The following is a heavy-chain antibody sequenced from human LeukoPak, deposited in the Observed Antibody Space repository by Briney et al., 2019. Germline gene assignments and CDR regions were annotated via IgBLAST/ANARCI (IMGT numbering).Heavy chain of an antibody. V-gene: IGHV4-59*01. CDR1: GGSLSSYY. D-gene: IGHD1-26*01. J-gene: IGHJ4*02. Sequence: SETLSLTCTVSGGSLSSYYWNWIRQPPGKGLEWIGYIYNSGSTNYNPSLKSRVTISVDTSKNQLSLKMSSLTAADTAVYYCATGGSLLEYFDFWGQGTLVTVSS. CDR2: IYNSGST. CDR3: ATGGSLLEYFDF.